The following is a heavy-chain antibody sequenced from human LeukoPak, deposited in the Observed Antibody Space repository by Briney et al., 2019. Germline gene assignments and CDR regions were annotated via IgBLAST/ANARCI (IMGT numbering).Heavy chain of an antibody. Sequence: PGGSLRLSCAASGFTFSSYWRSWVRQAPGKGLEWVANIKQDGSEKYYVDSVKGRFTISRDNAKNSLYLQMNSLRAEDTAVYYCASLRGGVWMVWGQGTLVTVSS. CDR3: ASLRGGVWMV. J-gene: IGHJ4*02. CDR2: IKQDGSEK. D-gene: IGHD2-8*02. CDR1: GFTFSSYW. V-gene: IGHV3-7*01.